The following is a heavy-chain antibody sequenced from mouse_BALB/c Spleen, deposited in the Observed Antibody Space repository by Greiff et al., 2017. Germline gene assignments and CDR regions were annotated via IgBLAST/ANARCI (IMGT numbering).Heavy chain of an antibody. CDR1: GFTFTDYY. V-gene: IGHV7-3*02. CDR2: IRKKASGYTT. J-gene: IGHJ4*01. CDR3: ARVANWKHFAMDY. Sequence: EVKLVESGGGLVQPGGSLRLSCATSGFTFTDYYMSWVRQPPGKALEWLGVIRKKASGYTTEYSASVKGRCTITRDNSQSILYIQMKTLRAEDSATYCCARVANWKHFAMDYWGQGTSVTVSS. D-gene: IGHD4-1*01.